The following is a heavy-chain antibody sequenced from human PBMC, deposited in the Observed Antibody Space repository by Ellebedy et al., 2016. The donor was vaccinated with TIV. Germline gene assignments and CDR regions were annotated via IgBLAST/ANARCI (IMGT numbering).Heavy chain of an antibody. D-gene: IGHD3-22*01. CDR1: GGTFSNYA. CDR3: ESAGHYSAGSGYYPSVWY. Sequence: AASVQVSCKASGGTFSNYAISWVRQTPGQGLEWLGGIIPVFAPANYAPKFQGSVTITADETTSTAYMDLSSLTTEETAVYYCESAGHYSAGSGYYPSVWYWGRGTLVTVSS. CDR2: IIPVFAPA. V-gene: IGHV1-69*13. J-gene: IGHJ4*02.